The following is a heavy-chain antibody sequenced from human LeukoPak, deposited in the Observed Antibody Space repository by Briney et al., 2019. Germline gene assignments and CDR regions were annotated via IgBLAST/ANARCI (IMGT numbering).Heavy chain of an antibody. CDR1: GFIFSTYG. CDR3: ASSEDHYCHY. Sequence: GGSLRLSCAASGFIFSTYGMTWFRQAPGRGLEWVSGISGSGLNTYYADSVKGRFTSSRDNAKNSLYLQMNSLRVEDTAVYYCASSEDHYCHYWGQGTLVTVSS. CDR2: ISGSGLNT. V-gene: IGHV3-23*01. J-gene: IGHJ4*02.